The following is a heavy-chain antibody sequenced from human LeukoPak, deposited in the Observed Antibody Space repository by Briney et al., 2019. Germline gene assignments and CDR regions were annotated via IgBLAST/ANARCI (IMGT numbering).Heavy chain of an antibody. Sequence: PSETLSLTCTVSGGSISSYYWSWVRQPPGKGLEWIAYIHDSGSTNHNPSLKSRITISLDTSKNQFSLKLSSVTAADTALYYCTRHGKFVTSGPFGAFDVWGPGTVVTVSS. CDR2: IHDSGST. CDR1: GGSISSYY. J-gene: IGHJ3*01. D-gene: IGHD5-12*01. V-gene: IGHV4-59*08. CDR3: TRHGKFVTSGPFGAFDV.